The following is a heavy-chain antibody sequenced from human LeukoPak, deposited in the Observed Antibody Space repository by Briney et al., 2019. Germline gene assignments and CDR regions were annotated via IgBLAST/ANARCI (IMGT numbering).Heavy chain of an antibody. J-gene: IGHJ5*02. V-gene: IGHV4-59*08. CDR1: GGSISGDY. D-gene: IGHD3-22*01. Sequence: SETVPLTCSVSGGSISGDYWSWIRQPPGKGLEWIGWIYYSGTTNYNPSLTSRVAISVDTSKNQFSLKLSSVTAADTAVYYCARGYYDSSGNLFDPWGQGTLVTVSS. CDR2: IYYSGTT. CDR3: ARGYYDSSGNLFDP.